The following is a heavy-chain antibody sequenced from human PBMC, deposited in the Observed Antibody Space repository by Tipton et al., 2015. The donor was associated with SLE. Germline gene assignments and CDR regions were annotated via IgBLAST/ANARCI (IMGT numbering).Heavy chain of an antibody. CDR1: GGSFSGYY. CDR3: ARARGPPAAVDY. D-gene: IGHD6-13*01. Sequence: TLSLTCAVYGGSFSGYYWSWIRQPPGKGLEWIGYIYHSGSTYYNPSLKSRVTISVDRSKNQFSLKLSSVTAADTAVYYCARARGPPAAVDYWGQGTLVTVSS. J-gene: IGHJ4*02. CDR2: IYHSGST. V-gene: IGHV4-34*01.